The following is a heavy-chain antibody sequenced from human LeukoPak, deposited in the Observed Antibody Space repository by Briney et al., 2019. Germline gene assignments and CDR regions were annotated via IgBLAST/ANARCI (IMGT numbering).Heavy chain of an antibody. V-gene: IGHV7-4-1*02. Sequence: ASVKVSCKASGYTFTNYAINWVRQAPGQGLEWMGWINTNTGNPMYAQGFTGRFVFSLDTSVSTAYLQISSLKAEDTAVYFCARPGRGGIYFFDFWGQGALVTVSS. CDR2: INTNTGNP. CDR1: GYTFTNYA. J-gene: IGHJ4*02. D-gene: IGHD2-21*01. CDR3: ARPGRGGIYFFDF.